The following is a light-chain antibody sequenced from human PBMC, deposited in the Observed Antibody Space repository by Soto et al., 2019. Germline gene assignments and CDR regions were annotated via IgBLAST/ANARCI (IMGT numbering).Light chain of an antibody. V-gene: IGKV1-39*01. J-gene: IGKJ2*01. CDR3: QQSYSTPPTYT. CDR2: AAS. CDR1: QSISSY. Sequence: DIQMTQSPSSLSASVGDRVTITCRASQSISSYLNWYQQKPGKAPKLLIYAASSLQSGVPSRFSGCGSGTDFTLTISSLQPEDFATYYCQQSYSTPPTYTFGQGTKLEIK.